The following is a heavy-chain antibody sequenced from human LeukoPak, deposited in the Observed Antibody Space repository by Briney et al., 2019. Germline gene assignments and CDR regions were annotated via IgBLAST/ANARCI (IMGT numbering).Heavy chain of an antibody. CDR1: GGSISNYY. D-gene: IGHD5-18*01. CDR2: IYYSGST. J-gene: IGHJ4*02. Sequence: KPSETLSLTCSFSGGSISNYYWSWVRQPAGKGLEWIGYIYYSGSTDYNPSLKSRVTISIDTSKNHFSLRLSSVTAADTASYYCARGYAYGPNYYFVYCGQGTLVTVSS. CDR3: ARGYAYGPNYYFVY. V-gene: IGHV4-59*01.